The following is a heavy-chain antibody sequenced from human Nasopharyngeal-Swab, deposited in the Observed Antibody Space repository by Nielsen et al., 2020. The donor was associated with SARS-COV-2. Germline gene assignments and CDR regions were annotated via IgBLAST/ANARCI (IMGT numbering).Heavy chain of an antibody. CDR1: GYTFTSYY. CDR2: INPSGGST. CDR3: ARDPGSLYSSGWYPLDY. Sequence: ASVKVSCKASGYTFTSYYIHWVRQAPGQGLEWMGIINPSGGSTSYAQKFQGRVTMTRDTSTSTVYMELSSLRSEDTAVYYCARDPGSLYSSGWYPLDYWGQGTLVTVSS. D-gene: IGHD6-19*01. V-gene: IGHV1-46*01. J-gene: IGHJ4*02.